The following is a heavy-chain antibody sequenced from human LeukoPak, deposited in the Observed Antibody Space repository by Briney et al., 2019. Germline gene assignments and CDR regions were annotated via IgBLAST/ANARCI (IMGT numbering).Heavy chain of an antibody. CDR1: GGSISSYY. CDR2: IYYSGST. Sequence: SETLSLTCTVSGGSISSYYWSWIRQPPGKGLEWIGYIYYSGSTNYNPSLKSRVTISVDTSKNQFSLKLSSVTAADTAVYYCARSEPRGYSYGFVDNWGQGTLVTVSS. V-gene: IGHV4-59*01. J-gene: IGHJ4*02. D-gene: IGHD5-18*01. CDR3: ARSEPRGYSYGFVDN.